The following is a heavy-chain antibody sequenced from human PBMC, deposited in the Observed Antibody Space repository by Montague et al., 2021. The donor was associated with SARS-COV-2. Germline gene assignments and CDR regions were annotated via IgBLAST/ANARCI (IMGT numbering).Heavy chain of an antibody. CDR1: GFSLNTDGVT. V-gene: IGHV2-70*11. D-gene: IGHD2-15*01. CDR2: IDWDDDR. Sequence: PALVKPTQTVTLTCTFSGFSLNTDGVTMSWIRQPPGKALEWLARIDWDDDRYYSTSLRTRLTISKDTSKNQVVLTMTNVDPVDTATYYCARTLGYCSGDNCYSGPFDXWGQGTMVTVSS. J-gene: IGHJ3*02. CDR3: ARTLGYCSGDNCYSGPFDX.